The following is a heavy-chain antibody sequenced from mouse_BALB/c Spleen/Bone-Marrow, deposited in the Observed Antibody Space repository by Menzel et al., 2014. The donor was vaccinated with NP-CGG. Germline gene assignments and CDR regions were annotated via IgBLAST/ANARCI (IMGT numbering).Heavy chain of an antibody. Sequence: VQLKQSGAELVKPGASVKLSCTASGFNIKDTYMHRVKQRPEQGLEWIGRIDPANGNTKYDPKFQGKATITADTSSNTAYLQLSSLTSEDTAVYYCATDSSGYLDYWGQGTTLTVSS. CDR3: ATDSSGYLDY. D-gene: IGHD3-2*01. J-gene: IGHJ2*01. CDR2: IDPANGNT. V-gene: IGHV14-3*02. CDR1: GFNIKDTY.